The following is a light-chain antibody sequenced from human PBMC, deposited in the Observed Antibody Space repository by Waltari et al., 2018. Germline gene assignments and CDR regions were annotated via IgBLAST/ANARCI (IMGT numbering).Light chain of an antibody. Sequence: DIQMTQSPSTLSASVGDRVTITCRASQSISSWLAWYQQRPGKAPRLLIYKASTLESGVPSRFSCSGSGTEFTLTITGLQPDDFATYYCQQYSTYLRTFGQGTKVEIK. CDR1: QSISSW. J-gene: IGKJ1*01. V-gene: IGKV1-5*03. CDR2: KAS. CDR3: QQYSTYLRT.